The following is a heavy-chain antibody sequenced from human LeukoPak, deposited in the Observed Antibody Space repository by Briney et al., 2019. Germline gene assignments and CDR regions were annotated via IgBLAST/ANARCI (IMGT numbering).Heavy chain of an antibody. CDR1: GLTFSSYE. Sequence: GGTLRLSCAASGLTFSSYEMIWVRQAPGKGLEWVSSISSSSSYIYYADSVKGRFTISRDNAKNSLYLQMNSLRAEDTAVYYCAELGITMIGGVWGKGPTVTISS. D-gene: IGHD3-10*02. J-gene: IGHJ6*04. CDR3: AELGITMIGGV. V-gene: IGHV3-21*01. CDR2: ISSSSSYI.